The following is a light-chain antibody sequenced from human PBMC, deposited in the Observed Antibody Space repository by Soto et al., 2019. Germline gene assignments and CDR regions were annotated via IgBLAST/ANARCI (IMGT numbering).Light chain of an antibody. CDR2: WAS. CDR3: QQYYTTPLT. V-gene: IGKV4-1*01. CDR1: QSVLYSSNHQNY. Sequence: DIVMTQSPDSLAVSLGERATINCKSSQSVLYSSNHQNYLAWYRQKPGQPPQLLIYWASTRESGVPDRFSGSGSGTDFTLAISSLQAEDVAVYYCQQYYTTPLTFGGGTKVDIK. J-gene: IGKJ4*01.